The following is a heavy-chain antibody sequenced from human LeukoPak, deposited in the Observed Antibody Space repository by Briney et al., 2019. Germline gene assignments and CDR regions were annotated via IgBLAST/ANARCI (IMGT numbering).Heavy chain of an antibody. CDR2: IWYDGSNK. D-gene: IGHD3-3*01. Sequence: PGRSLRLSCAASGFTFSSYGMHWVRQAPGKGLEWVAIIWYDGSNKYYADSVKGRFTISRDGSKNTLYLQMNSLRAEDTAVYYCARDLRFWSGYSWSHWGQGTLVTVSS. J-gene: IGHJ4*02. CDR1: GFTFSSYG. CDR3: ARDLRFWSGYSWSH. V-gene: IGHV3-33*01.